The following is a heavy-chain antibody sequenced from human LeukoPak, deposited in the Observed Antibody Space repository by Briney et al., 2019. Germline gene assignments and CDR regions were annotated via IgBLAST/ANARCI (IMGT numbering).Heavy chain of an antibody. J-gene: IGHJ4*02. D-gene: IGHD5-18*01. CDR2: ISWNSGSI. CDR3: AKDHTPGYSHAFFDY. Sequence: GGSLRLSCAASGFTFDDYAMHWVRQAPGKGLEWVSGISWNSGSIGYADSVKGRFTISRDNAKNSLYLQMNSLRAEDTALYYCAKDHTPGYSHAFFDYWGQGTLVTVSS. V-gene: IGHV3-9*01. CDR1: GFTFDDYA.